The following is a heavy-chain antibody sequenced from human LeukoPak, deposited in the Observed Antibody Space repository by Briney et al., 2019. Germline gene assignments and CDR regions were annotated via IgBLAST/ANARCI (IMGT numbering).Heavy chain of an antibody. Sequence: SETLSLTCTVSGASISSGDYHWNWIRQPPGKGLEWIGFIHDSGSTYYNPSLKSRVSISRDMSKNQLSLMLSSVTAADTAVYYCARYTVTTSAEYFQYWGQGTLVTVSS. CDR2: IHDSGST. V-gene: IGHV4-30-4*01. CDR3: ARYTVTTSAEYFQY. J-gene: IGHJ1*01. CDR1: GASISSGDYH. D-gene: IGHD4-17*01.